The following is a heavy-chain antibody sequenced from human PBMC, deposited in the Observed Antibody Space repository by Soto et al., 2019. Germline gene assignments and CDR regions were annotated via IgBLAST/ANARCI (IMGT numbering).Heavy chain of an antibody. Sequence: SETLSLTCAVYGRSFSGYDWSWIRRSPGKGLEWIGEINHSRSTNYNPSLKSRVTISVDTSNNHFSPKLSSVTAADTAVYYCARLSRYFDWLLSRDSTDSYFDYWGQGTLVTVSS. CDR3: ARLSRYFDWLLSRDSTDSYFDY. J-gene: IGHJ4*02. V-gene: IGHV4-34*01. CDR1: GRSFSGYD. D-gene: IGHD3-9*01. CDR2: INHSRST.